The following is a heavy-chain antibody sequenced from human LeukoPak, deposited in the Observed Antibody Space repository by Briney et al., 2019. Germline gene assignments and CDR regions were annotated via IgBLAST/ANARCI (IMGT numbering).Heavy chain of an antibody. CDR3: ARGRFMTIFGVVARYRYYGMDV. J-gene: IGHJ6*02. D-gene: IGHD3-3*01. Sequence: ASVKVSCKASGYTFTSYDINWVRQATAQGLEWMGWMNPNSGNTGYAQKFQGRVTMTRNTSISTAYMELSSLRSEDTAVYYCARGRFMTIFGVVARYRYYGMDVWGQGTTVTVSS. V-gene: IGHV1-8*01. CDR2: MNPNSGNT. CDR1: GYTFTSYD.